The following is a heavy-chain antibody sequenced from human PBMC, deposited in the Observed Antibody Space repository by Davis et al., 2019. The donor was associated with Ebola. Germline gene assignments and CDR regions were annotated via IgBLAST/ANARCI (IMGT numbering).Heavy chain of an antibody. CDR2: ISSSGSTI. D-gene: IGHD1-26*01. Sequence: AGSLTLSCAVSGFTFSDYYMSWIRQAPGKGLEWVSYISSSGSTIYYADSVKGRFTISRDNAKNSLYLQMNSLRAEDTAVYYCARGTYSGSYFDYWGQGTLVTVSS. J-gene: IGHJ4*02. CDR1: GFTFSDYY. V-gene: IGHV3-11*01. CDR3: ARGTYSGSYFDY.